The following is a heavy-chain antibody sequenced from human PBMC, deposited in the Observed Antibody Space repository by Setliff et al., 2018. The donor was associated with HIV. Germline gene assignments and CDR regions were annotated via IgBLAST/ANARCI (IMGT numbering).Heavy chain of an antibody. Sequence: ASETLSLTCAVYGGSFSGYYWSWIRQPPGKGLEWIGEIKHSGNTNYNPSLKSRVTISIDTSKNQFSLNLSSVTAADTAVYYCARGPTERYYESRGYYYFDNWGQGTQVTVSS. D-gene: IGHD3-22*01. CDR3: ARGPTERYYESRGYYYFDN. CDR2: IKHSGNT. J-gene: IGHJ4*02. CDR1: GGSFSGYY. V-gene: IGHV4-34*01.